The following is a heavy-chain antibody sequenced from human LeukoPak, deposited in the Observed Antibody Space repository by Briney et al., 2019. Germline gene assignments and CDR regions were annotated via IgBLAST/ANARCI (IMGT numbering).Heavy chain of an antibody. CDR2: IYYSGST. CDR1: GGSISSSSYY. Sequence: SESLSLTCTVSGGSISSSSYYWGWIRQPPGKGLEWIGSIYYSGSTYYNPSLKSRVTISVDTSKNQFSLKLSSVTAADTAVYYCARGERPAGGTLWTCYFNYWGQGTLVTVSS. D-gene: IGHD6-13*01. CDR3: ARGERPAGGTLWTCYFNY. J-gene: IGHJ4*02. V-gene: IGHV4-39*07.